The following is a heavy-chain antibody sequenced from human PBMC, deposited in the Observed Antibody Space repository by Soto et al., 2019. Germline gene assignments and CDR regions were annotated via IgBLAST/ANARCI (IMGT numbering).Heavy chain of an antibody. J-gene: IGHJ3*02. CDR3: ARGSYGGNSGAFDI. D-gene: IGHD4-17*01. V-gene: IGHV4-31*03. CDR1: GGSISSGGYY. Sequence: SETLSLTCTVSGGSISSGGYYWSWIRQHPGKGLEWIGYIYYSGSTYYNPSLKSRVTISVDTSKNQFSLKLSSVTAADTAVYYCARGSYGGNSGAFDIWGQGTMVTVSS. CDR2: IYYSGST.